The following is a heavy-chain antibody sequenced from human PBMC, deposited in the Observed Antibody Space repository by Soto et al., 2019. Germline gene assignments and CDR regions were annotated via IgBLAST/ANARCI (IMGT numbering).Heavy chain of an antibody. J-gene: IGHJ6*02. CDR2: VKGDGSST. CDR1: GFTFNNHW. CDR3: AREIPSPYYYYGMDV. D-gene: IGHD2-2*02. V-gene: IGHV3-7*01. Sequence: GGSLRLSCAASGFTFNNHWMSWVRQAPGKGLEWVANVKGDGSSTCYVDSVKGRFTISRDNAKNTLYLQMNSLRAEDTAVYYCAREIPSPYYYYGMDVWGQGTTVTVSS.